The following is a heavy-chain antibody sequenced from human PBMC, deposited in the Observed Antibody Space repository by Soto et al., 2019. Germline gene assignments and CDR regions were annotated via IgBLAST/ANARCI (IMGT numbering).Heavy chain of an antibody. Sequence: SETLSLTCTVSGGSISSSSYYWGWIRQPPGKGLEWIGSIYYSGSTYYNPSLKSRVTISVDTSKNQFSLKLSSVTAADTAVYYCARHVSGFSGSYSEGYYYYGMDVWGQGTTVTVSS. V-gene: IGHV4-39*01. D-gene: IGHD1-26*01. J-gene: IGHJ6*02. CDR2: IYYSGST. CDR1: GGSISSSSYY. CDR3: ARHVSGFSGSYSEGYYYYGMDV.